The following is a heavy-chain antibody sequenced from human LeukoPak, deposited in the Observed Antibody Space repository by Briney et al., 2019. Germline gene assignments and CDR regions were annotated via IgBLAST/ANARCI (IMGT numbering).Heavy chain of an antibody. CDR3: AKDIRGGSVYYYYYGMDV. J-gene: IGHJ6*02. CDR2: ISWNSGSI. D-gene: IGHD3-10*01. CDR1: GFTFDDYA. V-gene: IGHV3-9*01. Sequence: GGSLRLSCAASGFTFDDYAMHWVRQAPGKGLEWVSGISWNSGSIGYADSVKGRFTISRDNAKNSLYLQMNSLRAEDTALYYCAKDIRGGSVYYYYYGMDVWGQGTTVTVSS.